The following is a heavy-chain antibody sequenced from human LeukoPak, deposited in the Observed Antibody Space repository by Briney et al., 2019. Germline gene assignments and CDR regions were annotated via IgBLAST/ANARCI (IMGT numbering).Heavy chain of an antibody. J-gene: IGHJ3*02. V-gene: IGHV3-30-3*01. CDR1: GFTFSSYA. CDR3: ARDISQHGEEYQLLLDAFDI. D-gene: IGHD2-2*01. CDR2: ISYDGSNK. Sequence: PGGSLRLSRAASGFTFSSYAMHWVRQAPGKGLEWVAVISYDGSNKYYADSVKGRFTISRDNSRNTLYLQMNSLRAEDTAVYYCARDISQHGEEYQLLLDAFDIWGQGTMVTVSS.